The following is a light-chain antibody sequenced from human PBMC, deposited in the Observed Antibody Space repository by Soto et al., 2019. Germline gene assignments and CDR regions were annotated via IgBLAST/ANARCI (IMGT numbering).Light chain of an antibody. CDR2: GAS. CDR1: QSVSSN. CDR3: QQYGSSPLT. J-gene: IGKJ4*01. V-gene: IGKV3-15*01. Sequence: EIVMTQSPATLSVHPGERATLSCRASQSVSSNLAWYQQKPGQAPRLLIYGASTRATGIPARFTGSGSGTDFTLTISRLEPEDFAVYYCQQYGSSPLTFGGGTKVDIK.